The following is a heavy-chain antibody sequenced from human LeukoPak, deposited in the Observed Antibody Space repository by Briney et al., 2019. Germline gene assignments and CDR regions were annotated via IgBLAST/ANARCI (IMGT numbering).Heavy chain of an antibody. D-gene: IGHD3-3*01. J-gene: IGHJ6*02. CDR3: AKDRAAHYDFWSGYQMDV. V-gene: IGHV3-30*18. CDR2: ISYDGSKK. Sequence: GGSLRLSCAASGCTFRNYDMHWVRQAPGKGLQWVAVISYDGSKKYYVDSVKGRFTISRDSSKNTLYLQMNSLRTEDTAIYYCAKDRAAHYDFWSGYQMDVWGRGSTVTVSS. CDR1: GCTFRNYD.